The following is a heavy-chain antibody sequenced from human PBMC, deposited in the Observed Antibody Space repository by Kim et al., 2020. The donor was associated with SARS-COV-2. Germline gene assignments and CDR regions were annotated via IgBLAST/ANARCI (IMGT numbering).Heavy chain of an antibody. CDR3: ARWVVLAATMWWGFDWFDP. CDR1: GGSISSSSYY. D-gene: IGHD2-15*01. CDR2: IYYSGST. J-gene: IGHJ5*02. Sequence: SETLSLTCTVYGGSISSSSYYWGWIRQPPGKGPEWIGSIYYSGSTYYNPSIKSRVTISVDTSKNQFSLKLSSVTAADTAVYYCARWVVLAATMWWGFDWFDPRRRGTLVTVSS. V-gene: IGHV4-39*01.